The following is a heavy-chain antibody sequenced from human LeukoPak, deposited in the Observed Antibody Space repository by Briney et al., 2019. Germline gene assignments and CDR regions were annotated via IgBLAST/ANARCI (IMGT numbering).Heavy chain of an antibody. CDR1: GFTFSSYS. CDR3: AKSQYGSGSYYNY. Sequence: GGSLRLSCAASGFTFSSYSMSWVRLAPGKGLEWVSAISGSGGSTYYADSVKGRFTISRDNSKNTLYLQMNSLRAEDTAVYYCAKSQYGSGSYYNYWGQETLVTVSS. CDR2: ISGSGGST. D-gene: IGHD3-10*01. V-gene: IGHV3-23*01. J-gene: IGHJ4*02.